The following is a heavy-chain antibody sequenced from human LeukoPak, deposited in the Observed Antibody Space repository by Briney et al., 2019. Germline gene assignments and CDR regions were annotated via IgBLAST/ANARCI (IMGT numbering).Heavy chain of an antibody. CDR1: GGSFSGYY. Sequence: SETLSLICAVYGGSFSGYYWSWIRQPPGKGLEWIGEINHSGSTNYNPSLKSRVTISVDTSKNQFSLKLSSVTAADTAVYYCARDGPGMDVWGQGTTVTVSS. J-gene: IGHJ6*02. V-gene: IGHV4-34*01. CDR3: ARDGPGMDV. CDR2: INHSGST.